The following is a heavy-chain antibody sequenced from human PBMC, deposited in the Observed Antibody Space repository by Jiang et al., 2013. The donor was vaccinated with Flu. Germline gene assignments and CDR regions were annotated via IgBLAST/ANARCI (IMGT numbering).Heavy chain of an antibody. CDR3: ARGLETPDY. D-gene: IGHD3-3*01. V-gene: IGHV4-59*01. J-gene: IGHJ4*02. CDR1: GGSISSYY. Sequence: GSGLVKPSGTLSLTCTVSGGSISSYYWTWIRQPSGKALESIGYIYYTGSTNYNPSLMGRVTISVDTSKNQISLELSSFTAADTAVYYCARGLETPDYWGQGILVTVSS. CDR2: IYYTGST.